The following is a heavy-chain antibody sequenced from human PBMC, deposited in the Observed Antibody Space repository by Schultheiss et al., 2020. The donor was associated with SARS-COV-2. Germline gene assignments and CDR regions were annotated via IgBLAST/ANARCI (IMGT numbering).Heavy chain of an antibody. V-gene: IGHV2-5*01. J-gene: IGHJ4*02. CDR2: IYWNDDK. D-gene: IGHD3-3*01. CDR1: GFSLSTSGVG. Sequence: SGPTLVKPTQTLTLTCTFSGFSLSTSGVGVGWIRQPPGKALEWLALIYWNDDKRYSPSLKTRLTISKDTSKNQVVLTMTNMDPVDTATYYCARGSQYYDFWSGYTPYYFDYWGQGTLVTVSS. CDR3: ARGSQYYDFWSGYTPYYFDY.